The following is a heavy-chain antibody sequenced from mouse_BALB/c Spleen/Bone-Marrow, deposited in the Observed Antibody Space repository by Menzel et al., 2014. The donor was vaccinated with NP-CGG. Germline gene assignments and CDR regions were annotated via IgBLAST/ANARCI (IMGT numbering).Heavy chain of an antibody. V-gene: IGHV5-9-1*01. CDR1: GFTFSPYA. CDR2: ISSGGGYT. CDR3: ARQVDYRDAMDH. J-gene: IGHJ4*01. Sequence: EVMLVESGGGLVKPGGSLKLSCAASGFTFSPYAMSWVRQTPEKGLEWVATISSGGGYTYYPDSLTGRFSISRDNAKNTLYLQMSSLRSEDTAIYYCARQVDYRDAMDHWGQGTLVTVSS. D-gene: IGHD2-12*01.